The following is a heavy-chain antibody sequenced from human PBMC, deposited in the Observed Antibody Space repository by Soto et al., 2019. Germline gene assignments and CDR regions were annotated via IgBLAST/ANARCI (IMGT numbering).Heavy chain of an antibody. J-gene: IGHJ3*02. CDR1: GYPVTAYY. Sequence: QLHLVQSGAVVKKPGASVMVSCSASGYPVTAYYMHWVRQAPGRGLEWMGGINPATGAAKYTQTFQGRVTMTRDTSTSTVFMELSGLTSEDTAVFYCARGGGVGVAGSAAFDMWGQGTLVTVSS. D-gene: IGHD3-3*01. CDR2: INPATGAA. CDR3: ARGGGVGVAGSAAFDM. V-gene: IGHV1-2*02.